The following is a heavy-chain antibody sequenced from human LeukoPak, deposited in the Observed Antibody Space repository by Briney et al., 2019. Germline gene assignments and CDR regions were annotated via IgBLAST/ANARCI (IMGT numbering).Heavy chain of an antibody. CDR1: GFTFSSYW. Sequence: GGALRLSCAACGFTFSSYWWHWVGQVPGKGLVWVSRMNDDGTSTRYAGSVMGRYTISTDNATNTLYLQLNSVIGAYTPANYWSRIRGGSGRSYAADAFAVCGQGTMATASS. CDR3: SRIRGGSGRSYAADAFAV. D-gene: IGHD1-26*01. J-gene: IGHJ3*01. V-gene: IGHV3-74*01. CDR2: MNDDGTST.